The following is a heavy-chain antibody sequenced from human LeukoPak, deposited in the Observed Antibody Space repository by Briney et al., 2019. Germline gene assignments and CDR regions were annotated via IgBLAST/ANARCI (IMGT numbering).Heavy chain of an antibody. CDR2: IGGGGGST. CDR1: GFTFSSYA. J-gene: IGHJ4*02. CDR3: ARGDYYGSPFDY. V-gene: IGHV3-23*01. D-gene: IGHD3-10*01. Sequence: GGSLRLSCAASGFTFSSYAMSWVRQAPGKGLEWVSAIGGGGGSTYYADSVKGRFTISRDNSKNTLYLRMNSLRVEDTAVYYCARGDYYGSPFDYWGQGTLVTVSS.